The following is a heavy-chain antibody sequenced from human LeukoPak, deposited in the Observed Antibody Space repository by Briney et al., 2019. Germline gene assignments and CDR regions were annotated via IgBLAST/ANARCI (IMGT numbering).Heavy chain of an antibody. Sequence: SETLSLTCTVSGGSFSGYYWSWIRQPPGKGLEWIGEINHSGITNYNPSLKSRLTISVDTSKNQFSLKLGSVTAADTAVYYCARGRGGVDIGTLWGQGTLVTVSS. CDR1: GGSFSGYY. V-gene: IGHV4-34*01. CDR2: INHSGIT. J-gene: IGHJ4*02. D-gene: IGHD5-12*01. CDR3: ARGRGGVDIGTL.